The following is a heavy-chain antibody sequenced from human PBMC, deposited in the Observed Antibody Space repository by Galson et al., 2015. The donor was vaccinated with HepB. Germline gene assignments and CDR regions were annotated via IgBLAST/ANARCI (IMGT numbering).Heavy chain of an antibody. Sequence: SLRLSCAASGFTFSSYGMHWVRQAPGKGLEWVATISSSATGIYLADSVKGRFTISRDNSKSTLDLQMSSLRADDTAVYYCAKTREKNMFRGALEYWGQGTLVTVSS. CDR2: ISSSATGI. D-gene: IGHD3-10*01. CDR3: AKTREKNMFRGALEY. V-gene: IGHV3-23*01. J-gene: IGHJ4*02. CDR1: GFTFSSYG.